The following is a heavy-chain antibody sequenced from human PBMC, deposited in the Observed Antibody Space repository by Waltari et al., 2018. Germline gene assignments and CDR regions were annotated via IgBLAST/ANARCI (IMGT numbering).Heavy chain of an antibody. Sequence: EVQLVESGGGLIQPGGSLRLSCAASGFTVSSNYMSWVRPAPGKGLEWVSVIYSGGSTYYADSVKGRFTISRDNSKNTLYLQMNSLRAEDTAVYYCARGLAYCGGDCYSMFYDPWGQGTLVTVSS. J-gene: IGHJ5*02. D-gene: IGHD2-21*02. CDR2: IYSGGST. CDR3: ARGLAYCGGDCYSMFYDP. CDR1: GFTVSSNY. V-gene: IGHV3-53*01.